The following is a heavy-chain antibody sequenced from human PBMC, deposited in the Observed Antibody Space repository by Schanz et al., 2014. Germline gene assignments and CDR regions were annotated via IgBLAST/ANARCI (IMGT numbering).Heavy chain of an antibody. Sequence: QVQLIQSGAEVKKPGASVKVSCTASGYTFTSYDINWVRQAPGQGLEWLGWMNPNSGNPGFAQKFRGRVTMTRNTSISTAYMELSSLRSEDTAVYYCTRLRRADPNGFAVWGQGTTVTVS. CDR2: MNPNSGNP. CDR1: GYTFTSYD. V-gene: IGHV1-8*01. J-gene: IGHJ6*02. CDR3: TRLRRADPNGFAV. D-gene: IGHD6-19*01.